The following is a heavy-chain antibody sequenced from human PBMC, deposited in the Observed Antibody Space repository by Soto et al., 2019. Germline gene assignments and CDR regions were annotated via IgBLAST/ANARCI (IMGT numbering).Heavy chain of an antibody. CDR1: GFTFSSYW. CDR3: ARDGGSSLLKLA. Sequence: VGSLRLSCAASGFTFSSYWMSWVRQAPGKGLEWVANIKQDGSEKYYVDSVKGRFTISRDNAKNSLYLQVNSLRAEDTAVYYCARDGGSSLLKLAWGQGTMVTVSS. J-gene: IGHJ3*01. V-gene: IGHV3-7*01. CDR2: IKQDGSEK. D-gene: IGHD6-6*01.